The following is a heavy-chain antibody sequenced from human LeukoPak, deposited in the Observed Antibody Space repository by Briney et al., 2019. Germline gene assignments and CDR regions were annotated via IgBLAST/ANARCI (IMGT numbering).Heavy chain of an antibody. J-gene: IGHJ3*01. CDR1: GFTVSSFE. CDR3: ARDPGSTWRAFDF. D-gene: IGHD6-13*01. CDR2: ISNSGSTI. V-gene: IGHV3-48*03. Sequence: GGSLRLSCAASGFTVSSFEMNWVRQAPGKGLEWIAYISNSGSTIYYADSVKGRFTISRDNAKNSLYLQMNSLRAEDTAVYYCARDPGSTWRAFDFWGQGTMVTVSS.